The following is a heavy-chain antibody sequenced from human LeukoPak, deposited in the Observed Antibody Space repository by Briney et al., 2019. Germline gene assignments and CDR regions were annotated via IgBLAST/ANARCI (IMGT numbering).Heavy chain of an antibody. J-gene: IGHJ5*02. D-gene: IGHD3-3*01. CDR2: IRYDGSNK. Sequence: GGSLRLSCAASGFTFSSYGMHWVRQAPGKGLEWVAFIRYDGSNKYYADSVKGRFTISRDNSKNTLYLQMNSLGAEDTAVYYCAKDNLHYDFWSGYYEGGNWFDPWGQGTLVTVSS. CDR1: GFTFSSYG. V-gene: IGHV3-30*02. CDR3: AKDNLHYDFWSGYYEGGNWFDP.